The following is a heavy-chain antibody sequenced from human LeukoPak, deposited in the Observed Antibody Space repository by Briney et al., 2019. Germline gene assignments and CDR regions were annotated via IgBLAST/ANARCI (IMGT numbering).Heavy chain of an antibody. CDR3: ARERAYYDILPRWFDP. J-gene: IGHJ5*02. CDR1: GGSISSYY. Sequence: SETLSLTCTVSGGSISSYYWSWIRQPAGKGLEWIGRIYTSGSTNYNPSLKSRVTISVDTSKNQFSLKLSSVTAADTAVYYCARERAYYDILPRWFDPWGQGTLVTVSS. V-gene: IGHV4-4*07. CDR2: IYTSGST. D-gene: IGHD3-9*01.